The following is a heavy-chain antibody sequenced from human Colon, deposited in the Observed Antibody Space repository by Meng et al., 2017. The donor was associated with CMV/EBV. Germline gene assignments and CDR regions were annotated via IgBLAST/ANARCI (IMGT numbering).Heavy chain of an antibody. J-gene: IGHJ6*02. D-gene: IGHD2-2*01. V-gene: IGHV4-34*01. Sequence: SFSGYYWSWIRQPPGKGLEWIGEINHSGSTNYNPSLKSRVTISVDTSKNQFSLKLSSVTAADTAVYYCARGWVVPARYYYYYYGMDVWGQGTTVTVSS. CDR2: INHSGST. CDR3: ARGWVVPARYYYYYYGMDV. CDR1: SFSGYY.